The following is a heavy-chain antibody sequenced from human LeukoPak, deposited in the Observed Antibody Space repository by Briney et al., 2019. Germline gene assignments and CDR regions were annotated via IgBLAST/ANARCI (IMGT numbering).Heavy chain of an antibody. V-gene: IGHV3-9*01. CDR2: ISWNSGSI. J-gene: IGHJ4*02. D-gene: IGHD3-22*01. CDR1: GFTFDDYA. Sequence: GGSLRLSCAASGFTFDDYAMHWVRQAPGKGLEWVSGISWNSGSIVYADSVKGRFTISRDNAKNSLYLQMNSLRAEDTALYYCAKDQNYYDSSGSAYFDYWGQGTLVTVSS. CDR3: AKDQNYYDSSGSAYFDY.